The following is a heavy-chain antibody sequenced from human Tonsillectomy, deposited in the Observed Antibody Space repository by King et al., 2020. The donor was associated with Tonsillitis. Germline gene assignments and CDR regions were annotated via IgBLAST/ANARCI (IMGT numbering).Heavy chain of an antibody. J-gene: IGHJ6*02. D-gene: IGHD1-14*01. CDR3: AKDQGRSNRNLDYYDGMDV. Sequence: VQLVESGGGLVQPGGSLRLSFAASGFTFSSYAMSWVRQAPGKGLEWFSALIGCGGRTYYAYSVKCRFTLSRDNSKNTLYIQMNSLRAEDTAVYYCAKDQGRSNRNLDYYDGMDVWGQGTTVTVSS. CDR2: LIGCGGRT. CDR1: GFTFSSYA. V-gene: IGHV3-23*04.